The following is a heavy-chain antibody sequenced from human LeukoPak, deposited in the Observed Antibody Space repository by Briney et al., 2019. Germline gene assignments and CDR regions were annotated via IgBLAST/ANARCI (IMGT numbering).Heavy chain of an antibody. CDR1: GFTFSSSA. CDR2: IKEDGSES. CDR3: ARDKPSPDYGLDV. Sequence: GGSLRLSCAASGFTFSSSAMSWVRQAPGKGLEWVANIKEDGSESHYVDSVKGRFTISRDNAKNSLYLQMNSLRAEDTAVYYCARDKPSPDYGLDVWGQGTTVTVSS. J-gene: IGHJ6*02. V-gene: IGHV3-7*03.